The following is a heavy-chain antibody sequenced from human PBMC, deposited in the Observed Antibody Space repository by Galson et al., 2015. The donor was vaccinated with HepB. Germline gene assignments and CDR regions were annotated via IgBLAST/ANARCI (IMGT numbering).Heavy chain of an antibody. CDR1: GFTFSSYV. Sequence: LRLSCAASGFTFSSYVMSWVRQAPGKGLEWVSLVTGNDGGTYYADSVKGRFTISRDNSKNTLYLQMNSLRAEDTAVYYCTRQGDTIDYWGQGTRVTVSS. V-gene: IGHV3-23*01. J-gene: IGHJ4*02. D-gene: IGHD3-16*01. CDR3: TRQGDTIDY. CDR2: VTGNDGGT.